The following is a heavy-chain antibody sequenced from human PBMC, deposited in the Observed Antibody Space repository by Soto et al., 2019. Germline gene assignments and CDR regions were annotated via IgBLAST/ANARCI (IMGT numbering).Heavy chain of an antibody. CDR1: GFTFSSYW. J-gene: IGHJ6*02. CDR2: IKQDGSEK. D-gene: IGHD3-16*01. V-gene: IGHV3-7*01. CDR3: VREGDYDSLYGMDV. Sequence: EVQLVESGGGLVQPGGSLRLSCAASGFTFSSYWMSWVRQAPGKGLEWVANIKQDGSEKYYVDSVKGRFTISRHNAKNSQYLQATGQRAEESAVYTYVREGDYDSLYGMDVWGQGSTLKVSS.